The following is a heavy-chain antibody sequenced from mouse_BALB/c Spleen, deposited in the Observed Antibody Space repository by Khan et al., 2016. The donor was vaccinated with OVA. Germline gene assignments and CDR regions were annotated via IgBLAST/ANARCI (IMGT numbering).Heavy chain of an antibody. J-gene: IGHJ3*01. V-gene: IGHV5-9-3*01. D-gene: IGHD2-1*01. CDR3: ARSPYGNFAY. CDR1: GFTFSTYA. Sequence: EVQLLETGGGLVKPEGSLKLSCAASGFTFSTYAMSWVPQTPEKRLEWFPTISSDGDYPYYPDNVTGRFTISRDNAKNTLYLQMSSLRSEDTAMYYCARSPYGNFAYWGQGTLVTVSA. CDR2: ISSDGDYP.